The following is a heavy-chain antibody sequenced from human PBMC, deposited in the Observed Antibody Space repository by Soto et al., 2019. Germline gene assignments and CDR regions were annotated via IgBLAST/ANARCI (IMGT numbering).Heavy chain of an antibody. CDR2: ISAYNGNT. J-gene: IGHJ4*02. Sequence: QVQLVQSGAEVKKPGASVKVSCKASGYTFTSYGISWVRQAPGQGLEWMGWISAYNGNTNYAQKLQGRXTXTXXTATSTAYMELRSLRSDDTAVYYCARDLAAGNCDYWGQGTLVTVSS. D-gene: IGHD6-13*01. CDR1: GYTFTSYG. CDR3: ARDLAAGNCDY. V-gene: IGHV1-18*01.